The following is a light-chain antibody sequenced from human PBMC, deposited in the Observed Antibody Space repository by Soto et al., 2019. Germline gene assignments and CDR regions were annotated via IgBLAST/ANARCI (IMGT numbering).Light chain of an antibody. CDR3: QQAASFPIT. Sequence: DIQMTHSPSSLSASLGDRVTITCRASQSISSYLNWYQQKPGKAPKLLIYAASSLQSGVPSRFSGSGSGTDFTLTINSLQPEDFATYYCQQAASFPITFGQGTRLEIK. CDR1: QSISSY. CDR2: AAS. J-gene: IGKJ5*01. V-gene: IGKV1-39*01.